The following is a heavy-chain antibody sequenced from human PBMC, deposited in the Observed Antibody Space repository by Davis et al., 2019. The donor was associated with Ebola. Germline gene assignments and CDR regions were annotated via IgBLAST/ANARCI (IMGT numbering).Heavy chain of an antibody. D-gene: IGHD1-26*01. Sequence: ASVKVSCKASNYIFTTYGISWVRQAPGQGLEWMGWIKLNSGGTNYAQRFQDRVTMTRDTSISTAYMELSSLTSDDTAVYYCARDLSGDNILCPDYWGQGTLVTVSS. CDR2: IKLNSGGT. CDR1: NYIFTTYG. J-gene: IGHJ4*02. CDR3: ARDLSGDNILCPDY. V-gene: IGHV1-2*02.